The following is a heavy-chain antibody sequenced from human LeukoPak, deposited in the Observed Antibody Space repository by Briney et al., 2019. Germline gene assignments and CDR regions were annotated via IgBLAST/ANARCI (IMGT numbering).Heavy chain of an antibody. CDR2: IRSTPDGGAT. D-gene: IGHD2-2*03. CDR1: GFTIINSW. J-gene: IGHJ4*02. Sequence: GGSLRLSCAASGFTIINSWMTWVRQAPGKGLEWVGRIRSTPDGGATDYAAPVKGRFTISRDDSKNTLYLQMSSLRTEDTAVYYCATDLHFGYCTATSCANYWGQGTLVTVSS. CDR3: ATDLHFGYCTATSCANY. V-gene: IGHV3-15*01.